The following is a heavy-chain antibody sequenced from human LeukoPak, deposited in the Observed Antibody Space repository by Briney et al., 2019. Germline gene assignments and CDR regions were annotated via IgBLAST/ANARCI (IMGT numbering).Heavy chain of an antibody. D-gene: IGHD2-2*01. CDR2: IGWNSGTI. CDR1: GFTFDDYA. CDR3: ARARRSSTSCFNWFDP. Sequence: GGSLRLSCAASGFTFDDYAMHWVRQVPGKGLEWVSGIGWNSGTIHYADSVKGRFTISRDNAKNSLYLQMNSLRAEDTAVYYCARARRSSTSCFNWFDPWGQGTLVTVSS. V-gene: IGHV3-9*01. J-gene: IGHJ5*02.